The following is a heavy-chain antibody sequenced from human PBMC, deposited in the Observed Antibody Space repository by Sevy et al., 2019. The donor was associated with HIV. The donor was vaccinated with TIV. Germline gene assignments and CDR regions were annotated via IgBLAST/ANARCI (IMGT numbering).Heavy chain of an antibody. CDR2: ISYDGSNK. J-gene: IGHJ4*02. CDR3: ATIRYSSAWHSYFDN. CDR1: GFTFSSYA. D-gene: IGHD6-19*01. V-gene: IGHV3-30-3*01. Sequence: GGSLRLSCAASGFTFSSYAMHWVRQAPGKGLEWVAVISYDGSNKYYADSVKGRFTISRDNSENTLYLQMNSLRAEDTAVYYCATIRYSSAWHSYFDNWGQGTLVTVSS.